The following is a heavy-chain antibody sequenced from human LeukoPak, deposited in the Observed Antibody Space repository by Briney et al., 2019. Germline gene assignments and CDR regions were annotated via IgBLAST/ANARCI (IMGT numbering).Heavy chain of an antibody. Sequence: GGSLRLSCAASGFTFSIYAMHWARQAPGKGLEYVSGVNNNGGLTYYANSVKDRFTISRDNSMKTLYLQVDSLRPEDMAVYYCARGTPYTSSPIDYWGQGTLVTVSS. V-gene: IGHV3-64*01. CDR2: VNNNGGLT. CDR1: GFTFSIYA. D-gene: IGHD6-6*01. CDR3: ARGTPYTSSPIDY. J-gene: IGHJ4*02.